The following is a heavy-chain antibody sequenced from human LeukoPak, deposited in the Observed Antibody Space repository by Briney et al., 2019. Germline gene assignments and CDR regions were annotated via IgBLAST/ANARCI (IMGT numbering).Heavy chain of an antibody. D-gene: IGHD1-26*01. CDR1: GFTVSSNY. Sequence: GGSLRLSCAASGFTVSSNYMSWVRQAPGKGLEWVANIKQDGSEKYYVDSVKGRFTISRDNSKNTLYMQMNSLRAEDTAVYYCAKSLSNRGARDYFDCWGQGTQVTVSS. CDR2: IKQDGSEK. J-gene: IGHJ4*02. CDR3: AKSLSNRGARDYFDC. V-gene: IGHV3-7*03.